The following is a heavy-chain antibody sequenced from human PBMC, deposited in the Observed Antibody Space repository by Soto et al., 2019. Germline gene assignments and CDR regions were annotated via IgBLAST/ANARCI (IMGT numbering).Heavy chain of an antibody. V-gene: IGHV1-46*01. Sequence: ASVKVSCKASGYTFTSYYMHWVRQAPGQGLEWMGIINPSGGSTSYAQKFQGRVTMTRDTSTSTVYMELSSLRSEDTAVYYCATRITGTTSLIYGMDVWGQGTMVSVSS. D-gene: IGHD1-7*01. CDR1: GYTFTSYY. CDR3: ATRITGTTSLIYGMDV. CDR2: INPSGGST. J-gene: IGHJ6*02.